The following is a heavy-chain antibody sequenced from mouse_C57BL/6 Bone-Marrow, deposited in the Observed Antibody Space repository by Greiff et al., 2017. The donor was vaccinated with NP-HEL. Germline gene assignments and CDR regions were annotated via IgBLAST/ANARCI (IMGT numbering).Heavy chain of an antibody. D-gene: IGHD2-3*01. V-gene: IGHV1-15*01. CDR2: IDPETGGT. CDR1: SYTFTDYE. Sequence: VQLQQSGAELVRPGASVTLSCKASSYTFTDYEMHWVKQTPVHGLEWIGAIDPETGGTAYNQKFKGKAILTADKSSSTAYMELRSLTSEDSAVYYCTRSGGGYYDYAMDYWGQGTSVTVSS. CDR3: TRSGGGYYDYAMDY. J-gene: IGHJ4*01.